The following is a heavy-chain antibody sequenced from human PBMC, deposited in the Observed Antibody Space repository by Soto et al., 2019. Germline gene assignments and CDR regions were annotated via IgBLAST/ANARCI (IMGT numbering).Heavy chain of an antibody. CDR1: GYTFTGYY. CDR2: INPNSGGT. CDR3: ASPYSSSWYTHWYYYYGMDV. J-gene: IGHJ6*02. V-gene: IGHV1-2*02. D-gene: IGHD6-13*01. Sequence: GASVKVSCKASGYTFTGYYMHWVRQAPGQGLEWMGWINPNSGGTNYAQKFQGRVTMTRDASISTAYMELSRLRSDDTAVYYCASPYSSSWYTHWYYYYGMDVWGQGTTVTVS.